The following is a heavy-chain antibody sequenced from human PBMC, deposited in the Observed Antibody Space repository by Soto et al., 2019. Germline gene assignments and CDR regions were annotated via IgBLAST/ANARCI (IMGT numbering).Heavy chain of an antibody. J-gene: IGHJ4*02. Sequence: QVQLVQSGAEVKKPGSSVKVSCKASGGTFSSNAISWVRQAPGQGLEWMGGIIPSYASPNYAQNFQGRVTVTADKATSTAYLELSRLKFADSAIYYCAVAVTGSRSPLAHWGQGTLVIVSS. CDR3: AVAVTGSRSPLAH. CDR2: IIPSYASP. D-gene: IGHD6-19*01. CDR1: GGTFSSNA. V-gene: IGHV1-69*06.